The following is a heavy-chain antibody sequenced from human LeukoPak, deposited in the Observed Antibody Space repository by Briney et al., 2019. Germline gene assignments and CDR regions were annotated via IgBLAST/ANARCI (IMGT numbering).Heavy chain of an antibody. J-gene: IGHJ3*02. Sequence: GGSLRLSCAASGFTFSSYEMNWVRQAPGKGLEWVSYISSSGSTIYYADSVKGRFTISRDNAKNSLYLQMNSLRAEDTAVYYCAREGALTVTKDAFDIWGQGTKVTVSS. CDR1: GFTFSSYE. V-gene: IGHV3-48*03. CDR2: ISSSGSTI. D-gene: IGHD4-17*01. CDR3: AREGALTVTKDAFDI.